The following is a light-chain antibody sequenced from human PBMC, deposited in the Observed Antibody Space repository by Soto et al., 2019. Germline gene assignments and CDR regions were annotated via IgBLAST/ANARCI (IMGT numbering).Light chain of an antibody. J-gene: IGLJ2*01. CDR2: EVS. V-gene: IGLV2-18*01. CDR1: SSDVGSYNR. CDR3: SLYTSSSTFV. Sequence: QSALTQPPSVSGSPGQSVTISCTGTSSDVGSYNRVSWYQQPPGTGPKLMIYEVSNRPSGVPDRFSGSQSGNTASLTISGLQAEDEADYYCSLYTSSSTFVFGGGTKLTVL.